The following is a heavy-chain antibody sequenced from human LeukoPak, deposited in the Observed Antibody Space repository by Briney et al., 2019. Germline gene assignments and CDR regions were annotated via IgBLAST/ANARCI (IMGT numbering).Heavy chain of an antibody. J-gene: IGHJ4*02. CDR3: ARVRTYYDFWSGYHAFLDY. CDR1: GGSISSYY. CDR2: IYYSGST. V-gene: IGHV4-59*01. Sequence: SETLSLTCTVSGGSISSYYWSWIRQPPGKGLEWIGYIYYSGSTNYNPSLKSRVTISVGTSKNQFSLKLSSVTAAYTAVYYCARVRTYYDFWSGYHAFLDYWGQGTLVTVSS. D-gene: IGHD3-3*01.